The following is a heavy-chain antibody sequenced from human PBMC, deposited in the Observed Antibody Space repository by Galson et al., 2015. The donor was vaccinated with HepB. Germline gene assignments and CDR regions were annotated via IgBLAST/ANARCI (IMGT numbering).Heavy chain of an antibody. Sequence: ETLSLTCTVSGGSISSYYWSWIRQPPGKGLEWIGYIYYSGSTNYNPSLKSRVTISVDTSKNQFSLKLSSVTAADTAVYYCARARDSSGWYGHDAFDIWGQGTMVTVSS. CDR3: ARARDSSGWYGHDAFDI. CDR1: GGSISSYY. J-gene: IGHJ3*02. CDR2: IYYSGST. D-gene: IGHD6-19*01. V-gene: IGHV4-59*01.